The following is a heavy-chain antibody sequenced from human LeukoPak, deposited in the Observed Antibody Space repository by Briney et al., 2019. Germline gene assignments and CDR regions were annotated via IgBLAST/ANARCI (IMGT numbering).Heavy chain of an antibody. CDR3: ATPYCSSISCLDVFNM. Sequence: SETLSLTCNVSGVSVTDGRYYWTWIRQHPGKGLEWIGYKYYSGSAKYNPSLKSRLTISIDASKNQFSLQLSSVTAADTATYYCATPYCSSISCLDVFNMWGQGTRVTVSS. J-gene: IGHJ3*02. CDR1: GVSVTDGRYY. D-gene: IGHD2-2*01. CDR2: KYYSGSA. V-gene: IGHV4-31*03.